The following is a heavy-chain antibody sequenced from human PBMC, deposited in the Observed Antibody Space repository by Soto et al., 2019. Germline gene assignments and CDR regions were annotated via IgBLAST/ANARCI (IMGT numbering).Heavy chain of an antibody. D-gene: IGHD6-19*01. CDR1: GGSISSYY. CDR3: ARHLGSGWSGYFDY. Sequence: PSETLSLTCTVSGGSISSYYWSWIRQPPGKGLEWIGYIYYSGSTNYNPSLKSRVNISVDTSKNQFSLKLSSVTAADTAVYYCARHLGSGWSGYFDYWGQGTLVTVSS. CDR2: IYYSGST. V-gene: IGHV4-59*08. J-gene: IGHJ4*02.